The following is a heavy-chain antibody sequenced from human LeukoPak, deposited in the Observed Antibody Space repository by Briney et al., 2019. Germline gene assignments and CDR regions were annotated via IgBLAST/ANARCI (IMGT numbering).Heavy chain of an antibody. CDR3: AKTDGGSSVYYYYYMDV. D-gene: IGHD6-6*01. CDR1: GFTFSSYG. V-gene: IGHV3-30*18. CDR2: ISYDGSNK. J-gene: IGHJ6*03. Sequence: GRSLRLSCAASGFTFSSYGMHWVRQAPGKGLEWVAVISYDGSNKYYADSVKGRFTISRDNSKNTLYLQMNSLRAEDTAVYYCAKTDGGSSVYYYYYMDVWGKGTTVTVSS.